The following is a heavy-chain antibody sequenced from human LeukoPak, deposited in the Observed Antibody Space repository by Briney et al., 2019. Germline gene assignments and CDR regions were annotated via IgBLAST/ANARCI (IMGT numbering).Heavy chain of an antibody. CDR1: GFTFSSYE. CDR2: ISSSGSTI. Sequence: GGSLRLSCAASGFTFSSYEMNWVRQAPGKGLEWVSYISSSGSTIYYADSVKGRFTISRDNAKNSLYLQMNSLRAEDTAVYYGAKLYYGSGIYYGNYYYGMDVWGQGTKVPFSS. V-gene: IGHV3-48*03. J-gene: IGHJ6*02. D-gene: IGHD3-10*01. CDR3: AKLYYGSGIYYGNYYYGMDV.